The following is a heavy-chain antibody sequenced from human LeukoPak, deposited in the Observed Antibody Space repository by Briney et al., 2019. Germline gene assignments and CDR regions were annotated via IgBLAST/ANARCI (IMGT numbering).Heavy chain of an antibody. CDR3: ARGPNNYSLDY. V-gene: IGHV3-21*01. D-gene: IGHD1-20*01. J-gene: IGHJ4*02. CDR1: EFTFSSYG. CDR2: ISGSSSFI. Sequence: PGGSLRLSCAASEFTFSSYGTYWVRQAPGKGLEWVSFISGSSSFIYYADSVKGRFTISRDNTKNSLYLQMNSLRAEDTAVYYCARGPNNYSLDYWGQGTLVTVSS.